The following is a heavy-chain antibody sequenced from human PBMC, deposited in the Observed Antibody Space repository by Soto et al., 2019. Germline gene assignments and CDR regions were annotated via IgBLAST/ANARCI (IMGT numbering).Heavy chain of an antibody. Sequence: QLQLQESGPGLVKPSETLPLNCTVSGASISRSSSYWTWIRQPPGKGLEWIGSISYSGGIYYTPSLKSRLIVSVDTSKNHFSLKLNSVTAADTAVYYCARLGTYDGLDVWGQGTTVTVS. V-gene: IGHV4-39*02. J-gene: IGHJ6*02. CDR2: ISYSGGI. CDR3: ARLGTYDGLDV. D-gene: IGHD1-1*01. CDR1: GASISRSSSY.